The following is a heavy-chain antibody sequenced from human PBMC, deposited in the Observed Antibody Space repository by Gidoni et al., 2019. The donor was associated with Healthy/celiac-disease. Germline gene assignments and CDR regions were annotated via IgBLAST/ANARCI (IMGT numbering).Heavy chain of an antibody. CDR3: ANGDSPYWYFDL. D-gene: IGHD4-17*01. CDR2: IYYSGST. CDR1: GGSISSYY. Sequence: QVQLQESGPGLVKPSETLSLTCTVSGGSISSYYWRWNRQPPGKGLEWSGYIYYSGSTNYNPSLKSRVTISVDTSKNQFSLKLSSVTAADTAVYYCANGDSPYWYFDLWGRGTLVTVSS. V-gene: IGHV4-59*01. J-gene: IGHJ2*01.